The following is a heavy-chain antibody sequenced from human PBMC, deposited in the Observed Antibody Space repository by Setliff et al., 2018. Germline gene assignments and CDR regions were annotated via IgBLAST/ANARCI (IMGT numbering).Heavy chain of an antibody. Sequence: PSETLSLTCIVSGESIDSVATGNHYWNWIRQPVGKGLEWIGHIFLTGSTDYDPSFRSRVTISLDSSKNQFSLRLSSVTAEDAAVYFCARESATIGEFPLYYFDKWGQGIPVTVSS. CDR2: IFLTGST. CDR1: GESIDSVATGNHY. D-gene: IGHD3-10*01. V-gene: IGHV4-61*09. J-gene: IGHJ4*02. CDR3: ARESATIGEFPLYYFDK.